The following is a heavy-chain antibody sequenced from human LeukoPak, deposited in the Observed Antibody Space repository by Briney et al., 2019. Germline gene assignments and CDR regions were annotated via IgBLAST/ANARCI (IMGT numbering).Heavy chain of an antibody. CDR1: GGTYSSYA. V-gene: IGHV1-69*13. D-gene: IGHD5-24*01. J-gene: IGHJ4*02. CDR3: ARAGEMATIFDY. CDR2: IIPIFGTA. Sequence: GASVKVSCKASGGTYSSYATSWVRQAPGQGLEWMGGIIPIFGTANYAQKFQGRVTITADESTSTAYMELSSLRSEDTAVYYCARAGEMATIFDYWGQGTLVTVSS.